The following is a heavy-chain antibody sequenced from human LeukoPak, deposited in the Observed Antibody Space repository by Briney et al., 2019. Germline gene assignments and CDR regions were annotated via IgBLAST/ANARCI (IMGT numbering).Heavy chain of an antibody. CDR2: ISSSSSYI. CDR1: VFTFSSYS. CDR3: ANSASGYYFDY. V-gene: IGHV3-21*01. J-gene: IGHJ4*02. D-gene: IGHD3-10*01. Sequence: GGSLRLSCAASVFTFSSYSINSVRQTPGKGLEWVSSISSSSSYIYYADSVKDRFTISRDNAKNSLYLQMNSLRAEHTDVYYCANSASGYYFDYWGQGTLVTVSS.